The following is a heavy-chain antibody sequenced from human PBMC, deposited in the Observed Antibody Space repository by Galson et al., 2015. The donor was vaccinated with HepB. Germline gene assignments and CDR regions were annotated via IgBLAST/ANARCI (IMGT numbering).Heavy chain of an antibody. J-gene: IGHJ4*02. CDR1: GFIFSSYA. D-gene: IGHD3-3*02. CDR3: ARAQLVLGVGSYIEN. CDR2: ISYDGSSI. V-gene: IGHV3-30-3*01. Sequence: LRLSCAASGFIFSSYAMHWVRQAPGKGLEWVAVISYDGSSIYYADSVKGRFTISRDNSRNTLYLQMNSLRAEDTAVYNCARAQLVLGVGSYIENWGQGTLVTVSS.